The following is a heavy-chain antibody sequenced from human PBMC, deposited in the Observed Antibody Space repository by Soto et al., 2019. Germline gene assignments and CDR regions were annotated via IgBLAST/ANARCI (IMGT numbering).Heavy chain of an antibody. D-gene: IGHD2-21*02. V-gene: IGHV4-59*12. CDR1: GGSISPYY. CDR3: ARLSTAWQDNWFDP. CDR2: IYYSGST. Sequence: QVQLQESGPGLVKPSETLSLTCTVSGGSISPYYWSWIRQPPGQRLAWIAYIYYSGSTSYNPPRKSRLTISVDTTKNQFSVRLSSVTAADTARYYCARLSTAWQDNWFDPWGQGTLVTVSS. J-gene: IGHJ5*02.